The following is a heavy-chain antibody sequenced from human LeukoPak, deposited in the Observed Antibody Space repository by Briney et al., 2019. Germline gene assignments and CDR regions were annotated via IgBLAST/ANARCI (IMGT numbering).Heavy chain of an antibody. CDR2: INHNGNVN. V-gene: IGHV3-7*01. CDR1: GFTFSSYW. CDR3: AKIGSTVAGTGNY. Sequence: PGGSLRLSCAASGFTFSSYWMNWARQAPGKGLEWVATINHNGNVNYCVDSVKGRFTISRDNSKNTLYLQMNSLRAEDTAVYYCAKIGSTVAGTGNYWGQGTLVTVSS. D-gene: IGHD6-19*01. J-gene: IGHJ4*02.